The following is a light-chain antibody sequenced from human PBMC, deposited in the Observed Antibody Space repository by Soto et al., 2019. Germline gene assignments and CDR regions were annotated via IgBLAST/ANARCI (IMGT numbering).Light chain of an antibody. CDR3: QQYGNSRGT. CDR1: QSVSTSY. CDR2: GAS. Sequence: DIVLTQSPGTLSLSPGDRATLSCRASQSVSTSYLAWYQQKPGQAPRLLIYGASSMATGIPDRFSGSGSGTDFTLTISGLEPEEFAVYYCQQYGNSRGTFGQGTKVEIK. V-gene: IGKV3-20*01. J-gene: IGKJ1*01.